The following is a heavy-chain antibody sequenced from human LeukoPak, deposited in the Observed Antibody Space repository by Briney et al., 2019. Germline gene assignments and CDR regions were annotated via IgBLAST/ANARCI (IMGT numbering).Heavy chain of an antibody. CDR3: AKERTQTTAFDY. Sequence: GGSLRLSCAASGFMFSTYPKNWVRQAPGKGLEWVSTISGSGGNTYYADSVKGRFTISRENSKHTLYLQMNRLRADDTAIYYCAKERTQTTAFDYWGQGTLVTVSS. CDR1: GFMFSTYP. V-gene: IGHV3-23*01. D-gene: IGHD1-7*01. CDR2: ISGSGGNT. J-gene: IGHJ4*02.